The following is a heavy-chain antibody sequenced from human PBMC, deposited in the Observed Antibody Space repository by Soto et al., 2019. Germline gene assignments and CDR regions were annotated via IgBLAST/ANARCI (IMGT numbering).Heavy chain of an antibody. D-gene: IGHD5-12*01. J-gene: IGHJ4*02. CDR1: GFTFSSYA. CDR2: VRGNGDPP. V-gene: IGHV3-64D*06. CDR3: VKSRGGNNFDFFD. Sequence: GSLRLSCAASGFTFSSYAMSWVRQAPGKGLEYVSGVRGNGDPPFYADSVKGRFTISRDNSKNTLYLQMSSLSADDTAVYYCVKSRGGNNFDFFDWGQGALVTVSS.